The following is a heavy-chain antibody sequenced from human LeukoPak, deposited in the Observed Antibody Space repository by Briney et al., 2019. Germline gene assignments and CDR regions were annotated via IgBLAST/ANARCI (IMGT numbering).Heavy chain of an antibody. CDR3: ARDMRHYRNYDSSGYYYNFEY. J-gene: IGHJ4*02. V-gene: IGHV1-18*01. CDR2: ISAHNGYT. Sequence: ASVKVSCKTSGYIFTSYGISWVRQAPGKGLEWMGWISAHNGYTRYAQKFQGRVTMTTDTSTSTAYMDLRSLRSDDTAVYYCARDMRHYRNYDSSGYYYNFEYWGQGTLVSVSS. CDR1: GYIFTSYG. D-gene: IGHD3-22*01.